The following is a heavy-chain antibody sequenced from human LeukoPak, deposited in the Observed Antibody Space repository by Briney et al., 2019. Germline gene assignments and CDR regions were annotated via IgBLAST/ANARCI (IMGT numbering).Heavy chain of an antibody. CDR2: IYISGIT. Sequence: GESLRLSCAASGFAFNSQDMNWVRQAPGKGLEWVSLIYISGITKYSDSVEGRFTISRNNYKNTLYLQITSLRAENTDGYYCARGGPTYYDFWSGYSHYPQDYYYMDVWGKGTTVTVSS. CDR3: ARGGPTYYDFWSGYSHYPQDYYYMDV. CDR1: GFAFNSQD. D-gene: IGHD3-3*01. J-gene: IGHJ6*03. V-gene: IGHV3-66*01.